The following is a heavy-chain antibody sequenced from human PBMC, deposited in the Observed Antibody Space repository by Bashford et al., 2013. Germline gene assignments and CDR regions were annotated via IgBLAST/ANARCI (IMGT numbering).Heavy chain of an antibody. CDR1: GGSISDYY. CDR2: LLHWST. Sequence: SETLSLTCTVSGGSISDYYWSWIRQPPGNGTGVDWRYLLHWSTNYNPSLRSRVIISVDMSRSQFSLKLSSVTAADTAVYYCAAITGLYCSGGSCYSRDYWGQGTLVTVSS. J-gene: IGHJ4*02. D-gene: IGHD2-15*01. V-gene: IGHV4-59*12. CDR3: AAITGLYCSGGSCYSRDY.